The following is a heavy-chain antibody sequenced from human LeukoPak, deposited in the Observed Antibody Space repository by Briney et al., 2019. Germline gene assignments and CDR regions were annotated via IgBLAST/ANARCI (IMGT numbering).Heavy chain of an antibody. Sequence: SETLSLTCTVSGGSISSSSYYWGWIRQPPGKGLEWIGSMYCSGSTYYTYYNPSLKSRVTISVDTSKNQFSLKLSSVTAADTAVYYCARSSDSSGYESNWFDPWGQGTLVTVSS. CDR2: MYCSGSTYYT. CDR1: GGSISSSSYY. D-gene: IGHD3-22*01. V-gene: IGHV4-39*07. J-gene: IGHJ5*02. CDR3: ARSSDSSGYESNWFDP.